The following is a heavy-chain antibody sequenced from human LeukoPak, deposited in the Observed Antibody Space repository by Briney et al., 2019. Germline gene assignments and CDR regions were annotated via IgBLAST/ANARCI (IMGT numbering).Heavy chain of an antibody. D-gene: IGHD4-23*01. V-gene: IGHV4-34*01. CDR2: INHSGNT. Sequence: SETLSLTCAVYGGSFSGYYWSWIRQPPGKGLEWIGEINHSGNTNYNPSLKSRVTISVDTSKNQFSLKLSSVTAADTAVYYCARFPRTVRVVTSHYYYGMDVWGQGTTVTVSS. CDR1: GGSFSGYY. CDR3: ARFPRTVRVVTSHYYYGMDV. J-gene: IGHJ6*02.